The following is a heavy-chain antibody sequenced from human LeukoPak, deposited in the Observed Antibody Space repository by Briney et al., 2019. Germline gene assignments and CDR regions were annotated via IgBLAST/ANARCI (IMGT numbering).Heavy chain of an antibody. CDR1: GYTFTNYA. V-gene: IGHV1-3*01. CDR3: ARVTTVTAYGMDV. Sequence: ASVKVSCKASGYTFTNYAMNWVRQAPGQGLEWMGWINAGNGNTKYSQKFQGRVTITRDTSASTAYMELSSLRSEDTAVYYCARVTTVTAYGMDVWGQGTTVTVSS. D-gene: IGHD4-17*01. CDR2: INAGNGNT. J-gene: IGHJ6*02.